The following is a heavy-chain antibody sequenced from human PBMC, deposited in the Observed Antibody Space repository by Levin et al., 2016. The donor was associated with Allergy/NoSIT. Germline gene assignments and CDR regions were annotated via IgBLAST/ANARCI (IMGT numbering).Heavy chain of an antibody. CDR2: IYSTGET. Sequence: GGSLRLSCLASEFSVTNKYMTWVRQAPGRGLEWLSIIYSTGETFYADSLKGRFTISRDTSQNTLSLEMNSLTTEDTALYYCSAAQVFASRTGMYYFDLWGPGTLVTVSS. CDR3: SAAQVFASRTGMYYFDL. CDR1: EFSVTNKY. J-gene: IGHJ4*01. D-gene: IGHD1-14*01. V-gene: IGHV3-66*02.